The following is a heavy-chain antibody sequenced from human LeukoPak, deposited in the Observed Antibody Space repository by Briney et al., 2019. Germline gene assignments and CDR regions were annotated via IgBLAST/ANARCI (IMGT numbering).Heavy chain of an antibody. V-gene: IGHV1-2*02. J-gene: IGHJ4*02. CDR3: ARVEVRGVLIADFDY. CDR2: INPNSGGT. Sequence: ASVKVSCKASGYTFTGYYMHWVRQAPGQGREGRGWINPNSGGTNYAQKFQGRVTLTRDTPISTAYMELSRVTSDDTAVYYCARVEVRGVLIADFDYWGQGTLVTVSS. CDR1: GYTFTGYY. D-gene: IGHD3-10*01.